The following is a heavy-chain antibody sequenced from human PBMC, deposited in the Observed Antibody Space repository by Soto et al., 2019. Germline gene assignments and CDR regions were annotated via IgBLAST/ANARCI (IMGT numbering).Heavy chain of an antibody. CDR1: GFTFDDYA. CDR2: ISWNSGSI. J-gene: IGHJ6*02. V-gene: IGHV3-9*01. CDR3: AKGRGYYGMDV. Sequence: EVQLVESGGGLVQPGRSLRLYCAASGFTFDDYAMHWVRQAPGKGLEWVSGISWNSGSIGYADSVKGRFTISRDNAKNSLYLQMNSLRAEDTALYYCAKGRGYYGMDVWGQGTTVTVSS.